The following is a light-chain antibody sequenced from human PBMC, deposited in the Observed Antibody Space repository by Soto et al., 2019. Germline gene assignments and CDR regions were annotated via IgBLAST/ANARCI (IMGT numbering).Light chain of an antibody. CDR3: IAYTSSSTRV. V-gene: IGLV2-14*01. CDR2: EVS. CDR1: SSDVGGYNY. Sequence: QSVLTQPASGSGSPGQSITISCTGTSSDVGGYNYVSWYQQHPGKAPKLMIYEVSSRPSGVSNRFSGSKSDNTASLTSAGLEAEYEADYYCIAYTSSSTRVFGGGTKVTVL. J-gene: IGLJ3*02.